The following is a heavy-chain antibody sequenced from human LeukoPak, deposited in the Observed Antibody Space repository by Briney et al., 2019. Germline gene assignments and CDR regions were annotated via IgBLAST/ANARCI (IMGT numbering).Heavy chain of an antibody. CDR2: INPSGGST. V-gene: IGHV1-46*01. D-gene: IGHD3-3*01. CDR1: GVTSSTYE. J-gene: IGHJ4*02. CDR3: ARGGVLRFLEHLDY. Sequence: GASVKLSCKASGVTSSTYEIHWGPQAPGQGLEWMGIINPSGGSTTYAQKFQGRVTMTRDTSTSTVYMELSSLRSEDTAVYYCARGGVLRFLEHLDYWGQGTLVTVSS.